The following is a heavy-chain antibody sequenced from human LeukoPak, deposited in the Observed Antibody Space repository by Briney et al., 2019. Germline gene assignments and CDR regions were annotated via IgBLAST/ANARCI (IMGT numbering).Heavy chain of an antibody. CDR2: IYHSGST. Sequence: YIYHSGSTYYNPSLKSRVTISVDRSRNQFSLKLSSVTAADTAVYYCATHGPMYSSSWFDYWGQGTLVTVSS. V-gene: IGHV4-30-2*02. J-gene: IGHJ4*02. CDR3: ATHGPMYSSSWFDY. D-gene: IGHD6-13*01.